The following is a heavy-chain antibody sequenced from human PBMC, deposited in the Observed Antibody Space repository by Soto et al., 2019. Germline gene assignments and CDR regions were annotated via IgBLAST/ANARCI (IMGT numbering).Heavy chain of an antibody. D-gene: IGHD6-19*01. J-gene: IGHJ4*02. V-gene: IGHV3-23*01. CDR2: ISSGGGDR. CDR1: GSTFSNYA. CDR3: AKDRMPVSGTVFDS. Sequence: GGSLRLSCAASGSTFSNYAMSWVRQAPGEGLEWVSGISSGGGDRKYADTVKGRFAISRDNSKNTLFLQMNSLRGEDTVIYFCAKDRMPVSGTVFDSWGQGSLVTVSS.